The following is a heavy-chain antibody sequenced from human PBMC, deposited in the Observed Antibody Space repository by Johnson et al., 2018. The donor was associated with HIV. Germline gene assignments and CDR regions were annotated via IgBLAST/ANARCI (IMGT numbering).Heavy chain of an antibody. V-gene: IGHV3-30*02. CDR1: GFTFSSYG. CDR3: ARGPRADAFDI. Sequence: QVQLVESGGGVVQPGDSLRLSCAASGFTFSSYGMHWVRQAPGKGLEWVAFIRSDGSNKYYGDSVKGRFTISRDNSKNTLYLQMNSLRAEDTAVYYCARGPRADAFDIWGQGTMVTVSS. CDR2: IRSDGSNK. J-gene: IGHJ3*02.